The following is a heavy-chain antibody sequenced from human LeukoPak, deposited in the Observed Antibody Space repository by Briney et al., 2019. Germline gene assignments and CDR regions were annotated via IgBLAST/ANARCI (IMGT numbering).Heavy chain of an antibody. D-gene: IGHD3-22*01. J-gene: IGHJ4*02. CDR1: GYTFTSYG. CDR3: ARDTYYSDSCGYFDY. Sequence: ASVKVSCKASGYTFTSYGISWVRQAPGQGLEWMGWISAYNGITNYAQKLQGRVTMTTDTSTSTAYMELRSLRSDDTAVYYCARDTYYSDSCGYFDYWGQGTLVTVSS. CDR2: ISAYNGIT. V-gene: IGHV1-18*01.